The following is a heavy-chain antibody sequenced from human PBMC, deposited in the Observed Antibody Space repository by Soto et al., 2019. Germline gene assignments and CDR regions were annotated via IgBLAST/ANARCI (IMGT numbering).Heavy chain of an antibody. CDR2: VSHDGKTE. Sequence: QVQLVESGGGVVQPGRSLRLSCAASGFTFSSYAMHWVRQAPGKGLEWVAVVSHDGKTEHHAAAVKGRFTISRDTSANMLYLQMNSLRDEDTAVYYCGREPYISGHYSGGCDVWGQGTMVTVSS. V-gene: IGHV3-30*04. CDR1: GFTFSSYA. D-gene: IGHD3-22*01. CDR3: GREPYISGHYSGGCDV. J-gene: IGHJ3*01.